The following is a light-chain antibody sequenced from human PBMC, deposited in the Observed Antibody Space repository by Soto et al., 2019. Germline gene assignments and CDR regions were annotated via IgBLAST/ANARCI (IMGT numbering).Light chain of an antibody. Sequence: QSVLTQPPSASGSPGQSVTISCTGTSSDVGGYNYVSWYQQHPGKAPKLMIYEVSKRPSGVPDRFSGSKSGNTASLTVSWLQAEDEADYYCSSYAGSNNLRYVFGTGTKVTVL. V-gene: IGLV2-8*01. CDR1: SSDVGGYNY. CDR3: SSYAGSNNLRYV. CDR2: EVS. J-gene: IGLJ1*01.